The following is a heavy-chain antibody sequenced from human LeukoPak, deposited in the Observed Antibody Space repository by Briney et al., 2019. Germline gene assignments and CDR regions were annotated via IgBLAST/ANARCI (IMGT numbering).Heavy chain of an antibody. Sequence: GGSLRLSCKTSGFTFSSYSMNWVRQAPGKGLEWVSAISGSGGSTYYADSVKGRFTISRDNSKNTLYLQMNSLRAEDTAVYYCAKDSGYDAFDYWGQGTLVTVSS. J-gene: IGHJ4*02. D-gene: IGHD5-12*01. V-gene: IGHV3-23*01. CDR2: ISGSGGST. CDR1: GFTFSSYS. CDR3: AKDSGYDAFDY.